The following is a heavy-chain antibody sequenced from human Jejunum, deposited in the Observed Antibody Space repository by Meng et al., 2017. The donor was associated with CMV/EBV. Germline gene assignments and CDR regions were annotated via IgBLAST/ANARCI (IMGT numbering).Heavy chain of an antibody. V-gene: IGHV3-30*19. Sequence: FTFTTYGMHWVRQAPGKGLEWVALTSYDGSHTYYADSVKGRFTISRDNSKNTLYLQMNSLRIEDTGVYYCARDSPIVVAISDHPFDYWGQGTLVTVSS. CDR2: TSYDGSHT. CDR1: FTFTTYG. D-gene: IGHD3-22*01. J-gene: IGHJ4*02. CDR3: ARDSPIVVAISDHPFDY.